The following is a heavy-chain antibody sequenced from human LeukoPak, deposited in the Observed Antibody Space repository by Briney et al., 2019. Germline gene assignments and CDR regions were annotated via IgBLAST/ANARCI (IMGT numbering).Heavy chain of an antibody. CDR1: GFTFSTYA. CDR3: VRDGSSWGNFDC. CDR2: LSSSSSVI. D-gene: IGHD7-27*01. V-gene: IGHV3-48*01. J-gene: IGHJ4*02. Sequence: PGGSLRLSCAASGFTFSTYAMDWVRQAPGKGLEWVSYLSSSSSVIYHADSVKGRFTISRDNDKNSLYLQMNSLRTEDTAVYYCVRDGSSWGNFDCWGQGTLVSVSS.